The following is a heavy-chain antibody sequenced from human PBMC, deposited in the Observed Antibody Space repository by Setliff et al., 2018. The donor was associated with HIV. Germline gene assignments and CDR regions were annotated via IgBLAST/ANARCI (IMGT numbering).Heavy chain of an antibody. Sequence: SETLSLTCTVSGGSISSSSYYWGWIRQPPGKGLEWIGSIYYSGSTYYNPSLKSRVSISVDTSKNQFSLKLSSVTAADTAVYYCARVYDFWSGKYAFDIWGQGTMVTVSS. CDR2: IYYSGST. J-gene: IGHJ3*02. CDR1: GGSISSSSYY. CDR3: ARVYDFWSGKYAFDI. D-gene: IGHD3-3*01. V-gene: IGHV4-39*07.